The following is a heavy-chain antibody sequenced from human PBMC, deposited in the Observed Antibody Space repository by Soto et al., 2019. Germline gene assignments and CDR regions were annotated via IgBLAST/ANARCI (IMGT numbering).Heavy chain of an antibody. CDR3: ARSQVELIVPELDYYYYGMDG. D-gene: IGHD1-26*01. V-gene: IGHV1-18*01. CDR2: ISAYNGNT. CDR1: GYTFTSYG. J-gene: IGHJ6*02. Sequence: ASVKVSCKASGYTFTSYGISWVRQAPGQGLEWMGWISAYNGNTNYAQKFQGWVTMTRDTSISTAYMELSRLRSDDTAVYYCARSQVELIVPELDYYYYGMDGWGQGTTGTVSS.